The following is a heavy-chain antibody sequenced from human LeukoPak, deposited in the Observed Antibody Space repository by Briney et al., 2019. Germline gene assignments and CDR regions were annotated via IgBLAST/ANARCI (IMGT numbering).Heavy chain of an antibody. V-gene: IGHV5-51*01. J-gene: IGHJ4*02. CDR3: ARQESSTIRFDY. D-gene: IGHD2-2*01. Sequence: GESLKISCTGSGYSFTSYWIGWVRQMPGKGLEWMGIIYPGESDTRYGPSFQGQVTISTDKSISTAYLQWSSLRASDTAMYYCARQESSTIRFDYWGQGTLVTVSS. CDR2: IYPGESDT. CDR1: GYSFTSYW.